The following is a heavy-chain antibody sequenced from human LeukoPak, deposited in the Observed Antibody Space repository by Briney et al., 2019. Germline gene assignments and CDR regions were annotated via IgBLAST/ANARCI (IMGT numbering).Heavy chain of an antibody. J-gene: IGHJ4*02. Sequence: PSETLSLTCTVSGGSISSGGYYWSWIHQHPGKGLEWIGYIYYSGSTYYNPSLKSRVTISVDTSKNQFSLKLSSVTAADTAVYYCARGTPTTPGRVYYFDYWGQGTLVTVSS. D-gene: IGHD4-17*01. CDR1: GGSISSGGYY. CDR2: IYYSGST. V-gene: IGHV4-31*03. CDR3: ARGTPTTPGRVYYFDY.